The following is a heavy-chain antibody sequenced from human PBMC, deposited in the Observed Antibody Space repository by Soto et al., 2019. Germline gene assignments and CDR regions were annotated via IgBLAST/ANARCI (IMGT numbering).Heavy chain of an antibody. CDR2: IYYSGST. V-gene: IGHV4-30-4*01. J-gene: IGHJ5*02. CDR1: GGSISSGDYY. D-gene: IGHD2-2*01. Sequence: PSETLSLTCTVSGGSISSGDYYWSWIRQPPGKGLEWIGYIYYSGSTYYDPSLKSRVTISVDTSKNQFSLKLSSVTAADTAVYYCARYCSSTRTYNWFDPWGQGTLVTVSS. CDR3: ARYCSSTRTYNWFDP.